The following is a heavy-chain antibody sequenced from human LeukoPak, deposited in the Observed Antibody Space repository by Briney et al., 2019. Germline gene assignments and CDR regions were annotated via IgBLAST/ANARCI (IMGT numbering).Heavy chain of an antibody. J-gene: IGHJ6*03. D-gene: IGHD6-13*01. CDR3: ARDRVKAADGVWPGPYYYMDV. V-gene: IGHV1-69*13. CDR2: IIPIFGTA. Sequence: SVKVSCKASGGTFSSYAISWVRQAPGQGLEWMGGIIPIFGTANYAQKFQGRVTITADESTSTAYMELSSLRSEDTAVYYCARDRVKAADGVWPGPYYYMDVWGKGTTVTVSS. CDR1: GGTFSSYA.